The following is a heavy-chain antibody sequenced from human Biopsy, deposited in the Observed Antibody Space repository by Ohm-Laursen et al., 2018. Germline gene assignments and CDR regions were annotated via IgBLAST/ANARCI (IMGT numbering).Heavy chain of an antibody. CDR1: GYTFTSYG. CDR3: ARAKLEPVYYYYGMDV. J-gene: IGHJ6*02. D-gene: IGHD1-1*01. CDR2: INTENGNT. V-gene: IGHV1-18*01. Sequence: GGSVKVSCKASGYTFTSYGISWVRQAPGQGLEWMGWINTENGNTIYAQNLQGRVTMTADTSTSTAYMEVTSLRSDDTAVYYCARAKLEPVYYYYGMDVWGQGTTVTVSS.